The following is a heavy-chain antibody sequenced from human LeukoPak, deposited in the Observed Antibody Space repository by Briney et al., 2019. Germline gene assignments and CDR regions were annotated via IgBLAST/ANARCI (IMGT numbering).Heavy chain of an antibody. CDR3: ARVGTDFGVVIGYYFDY. D-gene: IGHD3-3*01. CDR1: GCSISSYF. CDR2: IYSSGST. Sequence: SETLFLTCTFPGCSISSYFWSSIRQPAGKGLELIGRIYSSGSTNYNPTLTSRVTMSVDTSKNQFSLKLSSVTAADTAVYYCARVGTDFGVVIGYYFDYWGQGTLVTVSS. J-gene: IGHJ4*02. V-gene: IGHV4-4*07.